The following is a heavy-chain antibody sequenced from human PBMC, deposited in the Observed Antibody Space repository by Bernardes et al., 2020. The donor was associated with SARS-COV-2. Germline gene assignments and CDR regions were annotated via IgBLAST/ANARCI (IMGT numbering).Heavy chain of an antibody. J-gene: IGHJ4*02. Sequence: GGSLRLSCAASGFTFSNAWMNWVRQAPGKGLEWVGRMRSKYKNYVTTYAPSLKDRITISRDDSRDTAYLQINSLKVEDTAVYYCTGDYLYWGQGALLTVSS. CDR3: TGDYLY. CDR1: GFTFSNAW. D-gene: IGHD4-17*01. V-gene: IGHV3-73*01. CDR2: MRSKYKNYVT.